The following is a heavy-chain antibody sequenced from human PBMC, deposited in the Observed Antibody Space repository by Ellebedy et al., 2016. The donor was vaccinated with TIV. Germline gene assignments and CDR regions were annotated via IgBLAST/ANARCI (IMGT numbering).Heavy chain of an antibody. CDR1: GFTVSSNY. CDR2: IYSGGST. D-gene: IGHD5-18*01. V-gene: IGHV3-66*01. CDR3: VKDDSYGRKLFDY. J-gene: IGHJ4*02. Sequence: PGGSLRLSCAASGFTVSSNYMSWVRQAPGKGLEWVSVIYSGGSTYYADSVKGRFTISRDNSKNTLYLQMSSLRAEDTAVYYCVKDDSYGRKLFDYWGQGTLVTVSS.